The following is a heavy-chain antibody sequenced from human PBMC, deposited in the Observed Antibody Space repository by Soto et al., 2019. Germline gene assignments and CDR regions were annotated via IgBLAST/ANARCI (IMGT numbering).Heavy chain of an antibody. V-gene: IGHV3-23*01. CDR1: GFTFSSYA. CDR3: AKDLSEGGLAAAGMEPDAFDI. J-gene: IGHJ3*02. D-gene: IGHD6-13*01. Sequence: GGSLRLSCAASGFTFSSYAMSWVRQAPGKGLEWVSAISGSGGSTYYADSVKGRFTISRDNSKNTLYLQMNSLRAEDTAVYYCAKDLSEGGLAAAGMEPDAFDIWGQGTMVTVSS. CDR2: ISGSGGST.